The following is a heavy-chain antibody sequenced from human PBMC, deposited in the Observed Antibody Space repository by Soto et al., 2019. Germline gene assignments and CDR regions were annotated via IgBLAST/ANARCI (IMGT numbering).Heavy chain of an antibody. CDR3: AGLRSSSSGGMDV. Sequence: GESLKISGKGSGYSFTSYWIGWVRQMPGKGLEWMGIIYPGDSDTRYSPSFQGQVTISADKSISTAYLQWSSLKASDTAMYYCAGLRSSSSGGMDVWGQGTTVTVSS. CDR1: GYSFTSYW. D-gene: IGHD6-6*01. J-gene: IGHJ6*02. V-gene: IGHV5-51*01. CDR2: IYPGDSDT.